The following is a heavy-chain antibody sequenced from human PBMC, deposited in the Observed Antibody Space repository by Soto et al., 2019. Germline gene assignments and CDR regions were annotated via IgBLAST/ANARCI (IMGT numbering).Heavy chain of an antibody. CDR2: SRDKGNSYST. D-gene: IGHD1-7*01. CDR1: GFTFSDHY. CDR3: ARSITGTTSSDY. Sequence: EVQLVESGGDLVQPGGSLRLSCAASGFTFSDHYIDWVRQAPGKGLEWVGRSRDKGNSYSTDYAASVKGRFTISRDASKNSLYLQMNSLKTEDTALYYCARSITGTTSSDYWGQGTLVTVSS. V-gene: IGHV3-72*01. J-gene: IGHJ4*02.